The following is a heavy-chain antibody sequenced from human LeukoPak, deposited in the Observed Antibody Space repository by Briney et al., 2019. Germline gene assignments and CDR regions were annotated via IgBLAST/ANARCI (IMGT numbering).Heavy chain of an antibody. D-gene: IGHD6-19*01. CDR2: FYTSGST. CDR3: ARDASYSSGWYDY. V-gene: IGHV4-61*02. Sequence: SSQTLSLTCTVSGGSISSGGYYWSWIRQPAGKGLEWIGRFYTSGSTNYNPSLKSRVTLSVDTSKNQVSLKLSSVTAADTAVYYCARDASYSSGWYDYWGQGTLVTVSS. J-gene: IGHJ4*02. CDR1: GGSISSGGYY.